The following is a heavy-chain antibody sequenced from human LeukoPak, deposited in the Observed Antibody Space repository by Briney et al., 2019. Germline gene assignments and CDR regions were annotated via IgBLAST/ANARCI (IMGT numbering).Heavy chain of an antibody. CDR3: ASIPPYYYDSSGYGYFDL. CDR1: GDSVSSNSAA. J-gene: IGHJ2*01. D-gene: IGHD3-22*01. CDR2: TYYRSKWYN. V-gene: IGHV6-1*01. Sequence: SQTLSLTCAISGDSVSSNSAAWNWIRQSPSRGLEWLGRTYYRSKWYNDYAVSVKSRITINPDTSKNQFSLKLSSVTAADTAVYYCASIPPYYYDSSGYGYFDLWGRGTLVTVSS.